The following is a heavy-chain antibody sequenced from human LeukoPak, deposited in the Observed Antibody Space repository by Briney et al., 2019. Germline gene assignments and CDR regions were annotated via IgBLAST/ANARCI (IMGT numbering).Heavy chain of an antibody. D-gene: IGHD5-18*01. V-gene: IGHV4-39*01. CDR2: IYYAGSA. J-gene: IGHJ4*02. Sequence: SETLSLTCTVSGGSISSSSYYWGWIRQPPGKVLEWIGSIYYAGSAYYNPSLKSRVTMSVDTSKNQFSLRLSSVTAAGTAVYSCARHPERYSYFDYWGQGTLVTVSS. CDR1: GGSISSSSYY. CDR3: ARHPERYSYFDY.